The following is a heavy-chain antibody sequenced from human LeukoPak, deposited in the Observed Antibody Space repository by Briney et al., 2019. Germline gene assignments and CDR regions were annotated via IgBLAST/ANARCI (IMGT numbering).Heavy chain of an antibody. V-gene: IGHV5-51*01. D-gene: IGHD6-19*01. CDR2: IYPIDSDT. J-gene: IGHJ4*02. CDR3: ARRTNVGVAVDPFDY. Sequence: GESLQISCQGSGYSFTNYWIGWVRQMPGKGLEWMGIIYPIDSDTGYSPSFQGQVTISADKSISTAYLQWSSLKASDTAMYYCARRTNVGVAVDPFDYWGQGTLVTVSS. CDR1: GYSFTNYW.